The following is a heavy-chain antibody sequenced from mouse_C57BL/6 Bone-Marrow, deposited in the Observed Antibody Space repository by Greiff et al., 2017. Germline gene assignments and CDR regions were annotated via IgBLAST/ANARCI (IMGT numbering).Heavy chain of an antibody. CDR1: GYTFTSYG. J-gene: IGHJ2*01. D-gene: IGHD1-1*01. CDR2: IYPRSGNT. CDR3: ARRPTTVVATRFDY. Sequence: VQLQQSGAELARPGASVKLSCKASGYTFTSYGISWVKQRTGQGLEWIGEIYPRSGNTYYNEKFKGKATLTADKSSSTAYMELRSLTSGDSAVXFCARRPTTVVATRFDYWGQGTTLTVSS. V-gene: IGHV1-81*01.